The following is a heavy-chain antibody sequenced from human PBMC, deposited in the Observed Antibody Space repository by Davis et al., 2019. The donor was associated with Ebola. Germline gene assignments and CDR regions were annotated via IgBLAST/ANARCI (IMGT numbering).Heavy chain of an antibody. D-gene: IGHD5-12*01. Sequence: HTGGSLRLSCAASGFTFSSHWMHWVRQAPGKGLVWVSRIPSDGIRTTYADSVKGRFSISRDNAKNSLYLQMNSLRAEDTAVYYCAREASGLDYWGQGTLVTVSS. CDR2: IPSDGIRT. V-gene: IGHV3-74*01. J-gene: IGHJ4*02. CDR1: GFTFSSHW. CDR3: AREASGLDY.